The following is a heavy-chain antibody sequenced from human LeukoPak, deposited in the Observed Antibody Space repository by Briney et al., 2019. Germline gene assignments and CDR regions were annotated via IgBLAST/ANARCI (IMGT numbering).Heavy chain of an antibody. V-gene: IGHV1-18*01. CDR2: MSAYNGNT. J-gene: IGHJ6*03. D-gene: IGHD3-3*01. Sequence: ASVKVSCKASGYTFTSYGISWVRQAPGQGLEWVGWMSAYNGNTNYAQKLQGRVTMTTDTSTSTAYMELRSLRSDDTAVYYCARSIFGQNYYYYYMDVWGKGTTVTVSS. CDR3: ARSIFGQNYYYYYMDV. CDR1: GYTFTSYG.